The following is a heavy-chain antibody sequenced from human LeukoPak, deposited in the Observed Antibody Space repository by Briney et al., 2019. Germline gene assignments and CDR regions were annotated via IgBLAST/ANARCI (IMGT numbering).Heavy chain of an antibody. J-gene: IGHJ6*02. Sequence: GGSLRLSCAASGFTFSSYGMHWVRQAPGKGLEWVAVIWYDGSNKNYVDSVKGRFTISRDDSKNTLHLEMNSLRAEDTAVYYCAREIGYGMDVWGQGTTVTVSS. CDR1: GFTFSSYG. CDR3: AREIGYGMDV. D-gene: IGHD3-22*01. V-gene: IGHV3-33*01. CDR2: IWYDGSNK.